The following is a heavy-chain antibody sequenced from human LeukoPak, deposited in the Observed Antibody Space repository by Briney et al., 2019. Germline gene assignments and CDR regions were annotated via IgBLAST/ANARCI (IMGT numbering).Heavy chain of an antibody. CDR1: GFTFSSYW. D-gene: IGHD1-26*01. Sequence: GGSLRLSCAASGFTFSSYWMHWVRQAPGKGLVWVSRINSDGSSTSYADSVKGRFTISRDNAKNSLFLQMNSLRAEDTAVYYCARGRQNSGSYSDAFDIWGRGTMVTVSS. CDR2: INSDGSST. CDR3: ARGRQNSGSYSDAFDI. V-gene: IGHV3-74*01. J-gene: IGHJ3*02.